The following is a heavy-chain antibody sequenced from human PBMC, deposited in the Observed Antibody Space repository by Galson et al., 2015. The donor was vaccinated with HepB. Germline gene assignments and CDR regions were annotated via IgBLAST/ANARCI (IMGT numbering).Heavy chain of an antibody. CDR1: GFTFSSYG. J-gene: IGHJ4*02. CDR3: AKAISNNRGGPAH. CDR2: ISGGGTRT. V-gene: IGHV3-23*01. D-gene: IGHD1-14*01. Sequence: SLRLSCAASGFTFSSYGMSWVRQAPGKGLEWVSAISGGGTRTYYADSVEGRFTISRDNSKNTLYLQMNSLRAEDTAVYYCAKAISNNRGGPAHWGQGTLVTVSS.